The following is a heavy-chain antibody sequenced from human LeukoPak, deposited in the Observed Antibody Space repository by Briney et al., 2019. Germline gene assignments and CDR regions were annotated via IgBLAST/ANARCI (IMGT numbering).Heavy chain of an antibody. CDR3: AKRYCSSTSCYEAFDY. J-gene: IGHJ4*02. D-gene: IGHD2-2*01. CDR2: ISESGSGT. CDR1: GLTFSRYA. V-gene: IGHV3-23*01. Sequence: GGSLRLSCAVSGLTFSRYAMSWVRQAPGKGLEWVSAISESGSGTYYADSVKGRFTISRDNSKNTLYLQMNSLRAEDTAVYYCAKRYCSSTSCYEAFDYWGQGTLVTVSS.